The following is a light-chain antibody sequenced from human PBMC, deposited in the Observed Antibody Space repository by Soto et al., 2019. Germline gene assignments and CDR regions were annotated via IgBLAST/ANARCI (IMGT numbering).Light chain of an antibody. CDR3: QQYGGSPRT. V-gene: IGKV3-20*01. Sequence: EIVLTQSPGTLSLSPGERATLSCRASQSVTKSLAWYQKKPGQAPRLLIYGASSRATGIPARFSGSGSGTDFTLNISRLEPEDLAVYYCQQYGGSPRTFGQGTKVE. J-gene: IGKJ1*01. CDR2: GAS. CDR1: QSVTKS.